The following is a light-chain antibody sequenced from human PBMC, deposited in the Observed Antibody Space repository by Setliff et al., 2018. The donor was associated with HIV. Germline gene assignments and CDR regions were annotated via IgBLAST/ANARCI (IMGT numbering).Light chain of an antibody. Sequence: QSALTQPRSVSGSPGQSVTLSCTGSSSDVGAYNYVSWYQQYPGKAPKLIIYDVSKRPSGVPDRFSGSKSGDTASLTISGLQSEDEADYYCCSYAGTYTYIFRSGTKVTVL. J-gene: IGLJ1*01. CDR2: DVS. V-gene: IGLV2-11*01. CDR3: CSYAGTYTYI. CDR1: SSDVGAYNY.